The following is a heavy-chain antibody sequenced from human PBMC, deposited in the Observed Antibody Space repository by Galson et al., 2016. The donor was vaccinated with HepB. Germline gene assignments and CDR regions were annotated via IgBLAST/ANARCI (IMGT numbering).Heavy chain of an antibody. Sequence: SLRLSCAASGFTSSNHWMSWVRQAPVKGLEWVAGISQDGGKKDYLESVKGRFTISRDNAKNSLYLQMDNLRAEDTAVYYCARIIRPFAEFDSWGQGTLVTVAS. D-gene: IGHD3-16*01. J-gene: IGHJ4*02. CDR1: GFTSSNHW. CDR3: ARIIRPFAEFDS. CDR2: ISQDGGKK. V-gene: IGHV3-7*01.